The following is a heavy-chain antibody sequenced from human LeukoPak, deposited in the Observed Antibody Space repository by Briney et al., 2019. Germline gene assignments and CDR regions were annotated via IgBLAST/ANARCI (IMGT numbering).Heavy chain of an antibody. V-gene: IGHV1-46*01. D-gene: IGHD3-9*01. J-gene: IGHJ4*02. CDR3: ARGGRYSDWLFGY. CDR1: GYSFTNYY. Sequence: ASVKVSCKASGYSFTNYYIHWVRQAPGPGLEWMGVINPNDGSTASAQNFQGRVTMTRDMSTSTVYMELSSLRSEDTAVYYCARGGRYSDWLFGYWGQGTLVTVS. CDR2: INPNDGST.